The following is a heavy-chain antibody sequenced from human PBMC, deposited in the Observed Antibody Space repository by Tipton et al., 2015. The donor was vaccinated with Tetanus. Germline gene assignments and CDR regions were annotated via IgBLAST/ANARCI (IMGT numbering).Heavy chain of an antibody. V-gene: IGHV4-59*11. D-gene: IGHD2-2*01. Sequence: TLSLTCTVSGDSISSHYWNWIRQPPGKGLEWIGYFSYSGSSNYNPSLKSRVTISGDTSKNQFSLKLSPVTPADTAVYYCARGSSVWSWYMQHWGQGPLVTVSS. CDR2: FSYSGSS. J-gene: IGHJ1*01. CDR3: ARGSSVWSWYMQH. CDR1: GDSISSHY.